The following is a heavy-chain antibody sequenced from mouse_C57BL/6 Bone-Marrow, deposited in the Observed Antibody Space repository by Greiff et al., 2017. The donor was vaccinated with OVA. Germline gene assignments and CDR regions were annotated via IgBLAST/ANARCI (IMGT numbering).Heavy chain of an antibody. CDR1: GYTFTDYY. J-gene: IGHJ3*01. Sequence: EVQLQQSGPELVKPGASVKISCKASGYTFTDYYMNWVKQSHGKSLEWIGDINPNNGGTSYNQKFKGKATLTVDKYYSTAYMELRSLTSEDSAVYYCARDRYGYFAYWGQGTLVTVSS. V-gene: IGHV1-26*01. CDR2: INPNNGGT. D-gene: IGHD2-2*01. CDR3: ARDRYGYFAY.